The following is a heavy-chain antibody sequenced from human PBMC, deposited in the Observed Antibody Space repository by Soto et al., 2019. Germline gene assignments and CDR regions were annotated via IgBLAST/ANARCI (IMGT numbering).Heavy chain of an antibody. J-gene: IGHJ4*02. Sequence: PSQTLSITCAISGDSVSSNSAAWNWISQSPSRGLEWLGRTYYRSKWYNDYAVSVKSRITINPDTSKNQFSLQLNSVTPEDTAVYYCARGLENEVGYFDYWGQGTLVTVSS. CDR2: TYYRSKWYN. CDR1: GDSVSSNSAA. V-gene: IGHV6-1*01. CDR3: ARGLENEVGYFDY. D-gene: IGHD1-1*01.